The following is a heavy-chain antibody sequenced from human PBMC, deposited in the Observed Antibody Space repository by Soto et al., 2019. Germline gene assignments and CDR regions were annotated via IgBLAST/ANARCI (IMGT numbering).Heavy chain of an antibody. CDR2: IFPSGTT. V-gene: IGHV4-30-2*01. J-gene: IGHJ4*02. Sequence: SETLSLTCGVSGGSLSGATYSWNWIRQPPGKGLEWIGYIFPSGTTYYDPSLKSRVTISIDVSKNQFSLSLRSLTAADTAVYYCARSREFDYWSQGTLVTVSS. CDR1: GGSLSGATYS. CDR3: ARSREFDY.